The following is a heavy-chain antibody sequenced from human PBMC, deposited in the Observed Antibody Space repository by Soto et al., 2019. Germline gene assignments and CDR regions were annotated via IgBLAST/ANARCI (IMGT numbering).Heavy chain of an antibody. V-gene: IGHV3-15*01. CDR2: IKSKTDGGTT. Sequence: GGSLRLSCAASGFTFSNAWMSWVRQAPGKGLEWVGRIKSKTDGGTTDYAAPVKGRFTISRDDSKNTLYLQMNSLKTEDTAVYYCTTTPWGYYYYYMDVWGKGTTVTVSS. J-gene: IGHJ6*03. D-gene: IGHD7-27*01. CDR3: TTTPWGYYYYYMDV. CDR1: GFTFSNAW.